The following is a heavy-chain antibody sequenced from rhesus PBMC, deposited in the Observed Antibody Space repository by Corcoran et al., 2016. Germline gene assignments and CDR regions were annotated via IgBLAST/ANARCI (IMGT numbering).Heavy chain of an antibody. Sequence: EVHLEESGGDLVQPGGSLRLSCAVSGFTFRNYDMSWVRQAPGKGLEWVYHIDYRGYTGAYAGAVKGRFTISNDNANKSLALEMNSLRAEDTATYLCARGGNSGYSCGSLDVWGRGVLVTVSS. CDR1: GFTFRNYD. V-gene: IGHV3-136*01. CDR3: ARGGNSGYSCGSLDV. J-gene: IGHJ5-2*02. D-gene: IGHD5-24*01. CDR2: IDYRGYTG.